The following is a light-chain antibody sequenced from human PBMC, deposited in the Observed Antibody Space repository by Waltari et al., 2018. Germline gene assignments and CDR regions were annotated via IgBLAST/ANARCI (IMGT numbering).Light chain of an antibody. Sequence: ESVLTQSPGTLSLSPGESATLSCRASQSVSSSYLAWYQQRPGQAPRLLFFGASSRATGVPDRFSGSVSGTDFTLTISRLEPEDFAVYFCQQYGGSPTYTFGQGTKLEIK. CDR1: QSVSSSY. CDR2: GAS. J-gene: IGKJ2*01. V-gene: IGKV3-20*01. CDR3: QQYGGSPTYT.